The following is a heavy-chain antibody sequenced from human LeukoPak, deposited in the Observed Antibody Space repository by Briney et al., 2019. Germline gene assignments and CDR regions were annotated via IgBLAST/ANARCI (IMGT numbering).Heavy chain of an antibody. CDR1: GFTFSDYY. J-gene: IGHJ4*02. D-gene: IGHD5-24*01. Sequence: GGSLRLSCAASGFTFSDYYMSWVRQAPGKGLEWLSYISSSGRTIYYADSVKGRFTVSRDNAQNSLYLQTYSPRAEDTAVYYCTRHHTDGYNFWYWGPGALVTVSS. CDR2: ISSSGRTI. V-gene: IGHV3-11*04. CDR3: TRHHTDGYNFWY.